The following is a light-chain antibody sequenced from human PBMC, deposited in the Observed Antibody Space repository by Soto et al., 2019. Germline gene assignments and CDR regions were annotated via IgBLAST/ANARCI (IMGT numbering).Light chain of an antibody. CDR3: QQYNSYRT. V-gene: IGKV1-5*01. J-gene: IGKJ1*01. Sequence: DVQLTQSPSTLSASVGDRVTITCRASQSISHWLAWYQQKPGKAPNLLIYDASTLESGVSSRFSGSGSGTEFTLTISSLQPDDFATYYCQQYNSYRTFGQGTKVEV. CDR2: DAS. CDR1: QSISHW.